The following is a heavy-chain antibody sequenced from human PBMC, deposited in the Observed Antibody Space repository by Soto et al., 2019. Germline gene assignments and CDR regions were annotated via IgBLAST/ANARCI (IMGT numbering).Heavy chain of an antibody. CDR2: IVPMFGTS. J-gene: IGHJ4*02. CDR1: GGTSTRYA. V-gene: IGHV1-69*06. CDR3: NRGSEYDFWSGYL. D-gene: IGHD3-3*01. Sequence: QERLVQSGAEVRKPGSSVKVSCKVTGGTSTRYAINWVRQAPGQGLEWMGGIVPMFGTSKYAQKIQGRVTITADTSTNIAYMDLRSLRSEDTAVYYCNRGSEYDFWSGYLWGQGTLVSVSS.